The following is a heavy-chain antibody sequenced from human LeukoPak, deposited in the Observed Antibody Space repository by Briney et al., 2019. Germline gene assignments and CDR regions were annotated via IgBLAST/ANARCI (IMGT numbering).Heavy chain of an antibody. V-gene: IGHV3-48*04. CDR2: ISSSSSTI. J-gene: IGHJ6*03. CDR3: AREYYYMDV. CDR1: GFIFSSYS. Sequence: GGSLRLSCAASGFIFSSYSMNWVRQAPGKGLEWVSYISSSSSTIYFVDSVQGRFTISRDNAKNSLYLQMNSLRAEDTAVYYCAREYYYMDVWGKGTTVTVSS.